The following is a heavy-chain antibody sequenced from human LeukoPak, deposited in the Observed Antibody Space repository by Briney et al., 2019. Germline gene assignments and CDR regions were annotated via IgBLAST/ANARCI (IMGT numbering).Heavy chain of an antibody. CDR3: ARDHDWAFDL. D-gene: IGHD3-9*01. CDR2: TNTDGSEK. J-gene: IGHJ4*02. V-gene: IGHV3-7*01. Sequence: GGSLRLSCAAFEFTFSNLWMSWVRQAPGKGLEWVANTNTDGSEKYYVDSVKGRVTISRDNAMNFLYLQMTALRDEDTAIYYCARDHDWAFDLWGQGTLVTVSS. CDR1: EFTFSNLW.